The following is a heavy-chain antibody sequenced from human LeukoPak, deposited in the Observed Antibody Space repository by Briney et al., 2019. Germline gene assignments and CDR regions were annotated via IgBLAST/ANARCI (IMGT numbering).Heavy chain of an antibody. CDR3: ASTGIAVAATRVGAFDI. D-gene: IGHD6-19*01. V-gene: IGHV3-53*01. CDR1: GFTVSSNY. Sequence: GGSLRLSCAASGFTVSSNYMSWVRQAPGKGLEWVSVIYSGGSTYYADSVKGRFTISRDNSKNTLYLQMNSLRAEDTAVYYCASTGIAVAATRVGAFDIWGQGTMVTVSS. J-gene: IGHJ3*02. CDR2: IYSGGST.